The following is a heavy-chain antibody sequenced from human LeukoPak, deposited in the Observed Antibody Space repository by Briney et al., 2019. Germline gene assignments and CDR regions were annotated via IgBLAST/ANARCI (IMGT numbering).Heavy chain of an antibody. CDR3: ASLIDDYDINWYFDL. J-gene: IGHJ2*01. D-gene: IGHD3-9*01. CDR2: IYYSGST. V-gene: IGHV4-59*01. Sequence: SEALSLTCTVSGGSISSYYWSWIRQPPGKGLEWIGYIYYSGSTNYNPSLKSRVTISVDTSKNQFSLKLSSVTAADTAVYYCASLIDDYDINWYFDLWGRGTLVTVYS. CDR1: GGSISSYY.